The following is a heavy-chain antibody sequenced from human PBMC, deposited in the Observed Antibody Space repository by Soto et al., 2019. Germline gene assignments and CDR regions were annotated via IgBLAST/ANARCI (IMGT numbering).Heavy chain of an antibody. Sequence: SETLSLTCTVSGGSISSYYWSWIRQPAGKGLEWIGRIYTSGSTNYNPSLKSRVTMSVDTSKNQFSLKLSSVTAAATAVYYCESLSPRPLDYGDIDAVGICGTGRMVA. V-gene: IGHV4-4*07. D-gene: IGHD4-17*01. CDR3: ESLSPRPLDYGDIDAVGI. CDR1: GGSISSYY. J-gene: IGHJ3*02. CDR2: IYTSGST.